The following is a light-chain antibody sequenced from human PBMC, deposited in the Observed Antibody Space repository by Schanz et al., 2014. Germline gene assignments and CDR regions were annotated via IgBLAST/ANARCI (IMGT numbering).Light chain of an antibody. CDR3: LQRFSWQLT. V-gene: IGKV3-11*01. CDR2: DAS. Sequence: EIVLTQSPATLSLSPGERATLSCRASQSVSSYLAWYQQKPGQAPTLLIFDASNRASGIPARFSGSGSGTDFTLSISSLEPEDFAVYYCLQRFSWQLTFGRGTRVDI. J-gene: IGKJ4*01. CDR1: QSVSSY.